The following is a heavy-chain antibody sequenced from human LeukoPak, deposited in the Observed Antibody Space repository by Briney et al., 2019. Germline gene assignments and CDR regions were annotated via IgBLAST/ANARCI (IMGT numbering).Heavy chain of an antibody. CDR1: GGSVSSSSYY. J-gene: IGHJ4*02. Sequence: PSETLSLTCTVSGGSVSSSSYYWGWIRQPPGKGLEWIGSIYYSGSTYYNPSLKSRVTISVDTSKNQFSLKLSSVTAADTAVYYCARHVAWTRDGWLTHYYFDYWGQGTLVTVSS. V-gene: IGHV4-39*01. CDR2: IYYSGST. D-gene: IGHD5-24*01. CDR3: ARHVAWTRDGWLTHYYFDY.